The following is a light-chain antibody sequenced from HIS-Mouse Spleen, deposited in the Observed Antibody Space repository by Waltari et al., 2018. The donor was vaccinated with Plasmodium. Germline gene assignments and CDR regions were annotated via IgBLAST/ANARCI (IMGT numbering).Light chain of an antibody. V-gene: IGLV2-8*01. J-gene: IGLJ2*01. CDR3: SSYAGSNNLV. CDR2: AFS. CDR1: SSHVGGFNY. Sequence: QSAPTQPPSASGSPGPSVTISCTGTSSHVGGFNYVSWYQQHPGQAPKLMFYAFSKPPSGVPDRFSGSKAGNTASLTVSGLQAEDEADYYCSSYAGSNNLVFGGGTKLTVL.